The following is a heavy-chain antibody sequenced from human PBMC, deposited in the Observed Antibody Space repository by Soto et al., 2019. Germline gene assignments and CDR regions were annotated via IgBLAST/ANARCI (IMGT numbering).Heavy chain of an antibody. CDR2: ISYDGSNK. J-gene: IGHJ6*02. D-gene: IGHD2-2*01. CDR3: AKDRLFCSSTSCHYYYYYGMDA. CDR1: GFTFSSYG. Sequence: GGSLRLSCAASGFTFSSYGMHWVRQAPGKGLEWVAVISYDGSNKYYADSVKGRFTISRDNSKNTLYLQVNSLRAEDTAVYYCAKDRLFCSSTSCHYYYYYGMDAWGQGTTVTVSS. V-gene: IGHV3-30*18.